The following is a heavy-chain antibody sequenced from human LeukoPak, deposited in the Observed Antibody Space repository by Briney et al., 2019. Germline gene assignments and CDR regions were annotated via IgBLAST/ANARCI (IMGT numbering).Heavy chain of an antibody. J-gene: IGHJ4*02. CDR1: GFTFSSYE. CDR2: MSGIGRTT. V-gene: IGHV3-23*01. D-gene: IGHD2-21*02. Sequence: GGSLRLSCAASGFTFSSYEMNGVGKAPGKGLEGVSGMSGIGRTTSYADSVKGRFTVSRDNSKNTLYLHMNSLRAEDTAVYYCAKGGSWMVTAIFLFDYWGQGTLVTVSS. CDR3: AKGGSWMVTAIFLFDY.